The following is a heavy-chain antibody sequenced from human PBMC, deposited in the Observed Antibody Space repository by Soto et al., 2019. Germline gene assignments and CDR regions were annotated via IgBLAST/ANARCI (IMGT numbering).Heavy chain of an antibody. J-gene: IGHJ4*02. V-gene: IGHV1-2*02. Sequence: GASVKVSCKAAGYTFTGYYMHWVRQAPGQGLEWMGWINPNSGGTNYAQKFQGRATMTRDTSISTAYMELSRLRSDDTAVYYCARPSSRRFRYYFDYWGPATLLTLFS. CDR1: GYTFTGYY. D-gene: IGHD2-2*01. CDR3: ARPSSRRFRYYFDY. CDR2: INPNSGGT.